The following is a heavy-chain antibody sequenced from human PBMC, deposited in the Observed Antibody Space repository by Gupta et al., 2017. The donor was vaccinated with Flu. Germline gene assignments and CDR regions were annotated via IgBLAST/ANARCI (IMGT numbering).Heavy chain of an antibody. CDR1: GFPFSDYH. CDR2: ISSSSSYT. Sequence: QVQLVESGGGLVKPGGSLRLSCAATGFPFSDYHMSWIRQASGKGLEWVSYISSSSSYTNYADSVKGRFTISRDNAKNSLYLQMNSLRAEDTAVYYCARDPRGSSGWYAGYFDLWGRGTLVTVSS. CDR3: ARDPRGSSGWYAGYFDL. D-gene: IGHD6-19*01. J-gene: IGHJ2*01. V-gene: IGHV3-11*05.